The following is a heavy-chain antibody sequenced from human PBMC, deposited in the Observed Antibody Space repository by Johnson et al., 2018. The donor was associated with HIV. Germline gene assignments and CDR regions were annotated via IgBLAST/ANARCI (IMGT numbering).Heavy chain of an antibody. J-gene: IGHJ3*02. D-gene: IGHD3-10*01. CDR3: ARANYYHN. V-gene: IGHV3-7*01. CDR1: GFTFNNYW. CDR2: IKQDGSEK. Sequence: EVHLVESGGDLVQPGGSLRLSCAASGFTFNNYWMSWVRQAPGRGLEWVANIKQDGSEKFYVDSVKGRFTISRDNAENSLYLQMNSLRAEDTAVYYCARANYYHNWGQGTMVTVSS.